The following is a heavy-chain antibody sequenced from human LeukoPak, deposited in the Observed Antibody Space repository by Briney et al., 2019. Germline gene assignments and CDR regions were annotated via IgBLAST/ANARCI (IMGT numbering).Heavy chain of an antibody. J-gene: IGHJ4*02. CDR1: GFTFSSYA. Sequence: HPGGSLRLSCAASGFTFSSYAMSWVRQAPGKGLEWVSAISGSGGSTYYADSVKGRFTISRDNSKNTLYLQMNSLRAEDTAVYYCAKDQTTIAAAGTSTGFDYWGQGTLVTVPS. CDR2: ISGSGGST. V-gene: IGHV3-23*01. D-gene: IGHD6-13*01. CDR3: AKDQTTIAAAGTSTGFDY.